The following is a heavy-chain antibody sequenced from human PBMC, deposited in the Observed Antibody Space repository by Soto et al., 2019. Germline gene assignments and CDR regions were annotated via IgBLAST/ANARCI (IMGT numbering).Heavy chain of an antibody. CDR1: NGSFSGYY. CDR3: ARGLEYFQH. J-gene: IGHJ1*01. V-gene: IGHV4-34*01. Sequence: SETLSLTCDVFNGSFSGYYWSWIRQPPGKGLEWIGEITNSGYTNHNPSLKNRVTILIDRSKNHFSLKVTSVTAADTAVYYCARGLEYFQHWGQGTLVTVSS. CDR2: ITNSGYT.